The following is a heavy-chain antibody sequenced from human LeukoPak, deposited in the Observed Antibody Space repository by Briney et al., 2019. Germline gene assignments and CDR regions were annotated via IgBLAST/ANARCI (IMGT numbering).Heavy chain of an antibody. CDR2: INPNSGGT. V-gene: IGHV1-2*02. CDR1: GYTFTSYG. J-gene: IGHJ4*02. D-gene: IGHD2-2*01. Sequence: ASVKVSCKASGYTFTSYGISWVRQAPGQGLEWMGWINPNSGGTNYAQKFQGRVTMTRDTSISTAYMELSRLRSDDTAVYYCARGIVVVPAAMVDYWGQGTLVTVSS. CDR3: ARGIVVVPAAMVDY.